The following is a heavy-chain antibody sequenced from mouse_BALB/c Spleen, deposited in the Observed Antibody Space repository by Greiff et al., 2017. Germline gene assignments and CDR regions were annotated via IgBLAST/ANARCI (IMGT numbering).Heavy chain of an antibody. CDR2: IDPSDSET. CDR1: GYSFTSYW. D-gene: IGHD4-1*01. V-gene: IGHV1S126*01. CDR3: ARWDVKDAMDY. Sequence: QVQLKESGPQLVRPGASVKISCKASGYSFTSYWMHWVKQRPGQGLEWIGMIDPSDSETRLNQKFKDKATLTVDKSSSTAYMQLSSPTSEDSAVYYCARWDVKDAMDYWGQGTSVTVSS. J-gene: IGHJ4*01.